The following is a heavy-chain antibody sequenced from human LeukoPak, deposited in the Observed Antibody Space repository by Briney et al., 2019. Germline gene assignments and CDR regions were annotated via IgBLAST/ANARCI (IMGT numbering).Heavy chain of an antibody. Sequence: ASVKVSCKASDYTFTSYGISWVRQAPGQGLEWMGWISAYNGNTNYAQKLQGRVTMTTDTSTSTAYMELRSLRSDDTAVYYCARATLRYCRSTSCYGGMDVWGQGTTVTVSS. J-gene: IGHJ6*02. D-gene: IGHD2-2*01. V-gene: IGHV1-18*01. CDR3: ARATLRYCRSTSCYGGMDV. CDR1: DYTFTSYG. CDR2: ISAYNGNT.